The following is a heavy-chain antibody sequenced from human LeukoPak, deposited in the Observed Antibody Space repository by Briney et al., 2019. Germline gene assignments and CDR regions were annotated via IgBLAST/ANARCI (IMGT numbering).Heavy chain of an antibody. CDR2: IIPILGIA. Sequence: GSSVKVSCKASGGTFSSYAISWVRQAPGQGLEWMGRIIPILGIANYAQKFQGRVTITADKSTSTAYMELSSLRSEDTAVYYCARTEGWLQSYLYWGQGTLVTVSS. V-gene: IGHV1-69*04. J-gene: IGHJ4*02. CDR1: GGTFSSYA. D-gene: IGHD5-24*01. CDR3: ARTEGWLQSYLY.